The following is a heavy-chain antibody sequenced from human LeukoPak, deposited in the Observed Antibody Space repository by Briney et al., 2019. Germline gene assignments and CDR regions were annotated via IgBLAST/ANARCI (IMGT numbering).Heavy chain of an antibody. J-gene: IGHJ4*02. V-gene: IGHV3-23*01. CDR3: ASRDPCSGATCFGLAY. CDR1: GFTFSSKG. Sequence: GGSLRLSCAASGFTFSSKGMYWVRQAPGKGLEWVSAITGGGEGTDYAVSVKGRFTISRDNSRNTVYLQMNSLRAEDTAIYYCASRDPCSGATCFGLAYWGQGTLVTVSS. CDR2: ITGGGEGT. D-gene: IGHD2-15*01.